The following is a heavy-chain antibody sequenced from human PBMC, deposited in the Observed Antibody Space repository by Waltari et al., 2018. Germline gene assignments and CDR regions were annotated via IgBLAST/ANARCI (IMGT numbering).Heavy chain of an antibody. CDR1: GYTFTDYY. V-gene: IGHV1-2*06. CDR3: ALPPVRGSSAFDI. CDR2: VNVNSGGT. J-gene: IGHJ3*02. Sequence: QVHLVQSGAEVTKPGASVKVSCQASGYTFTDYYMHWVRQAPGQGLEWMGRVNVNSGGTDCAQKVEGRVTGTRDTSISTAYMELTRLISDDTAVYYCALPPVRGSSAFDIWGQGTMVTVSS. D-gene: IGHD6-6*01.